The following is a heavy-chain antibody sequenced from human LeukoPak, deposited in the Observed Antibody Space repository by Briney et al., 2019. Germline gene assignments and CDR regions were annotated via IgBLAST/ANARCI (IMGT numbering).Heavy chain of an antibody. CDR2: ISGSGGST. Sequence: GGSLRLSCAASGFTFISYAMSCVRQTPGKGLEWVSAISGSGGSTYYADSVKGRFTISRDNSKNTLYLQMNSLRAEDTAVYYCAKDRQTPRPFYGMDVWGKGTTVTVSS. CDR1: GFTFISYA. J-gene: IGHJ6*04. CDR3: AKDRQTPRPFYGMDV. D-gene: IGHD6-6*01. V-gene: IGHV3-23*01.